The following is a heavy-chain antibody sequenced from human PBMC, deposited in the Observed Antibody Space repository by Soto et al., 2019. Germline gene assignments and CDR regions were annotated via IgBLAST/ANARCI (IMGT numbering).Heavy chain of an antibody. CDR3: AREGTSYNWRWKNACDA. CDR1: GDSVSSNDAA. V-gene: IGHV6-1*01. J-gene: IGHJ3*01. CDR2: TYYRSKWKD. D-gene: IGHD1-20*01. Sequence: QVQLQQSGPGLLKPSQTLSLTCAISGDSVSSNDAAWNWLRQSPSRGLEWLGRTYYRSKWKDDYADFLRSRIAINPDTSKNQFSLQLNSVTPEDTALYFCAREGTSYNWRWKNACDAWGQGTWVTISA.